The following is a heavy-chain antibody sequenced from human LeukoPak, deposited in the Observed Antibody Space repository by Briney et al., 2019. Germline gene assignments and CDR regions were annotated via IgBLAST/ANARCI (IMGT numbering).Heavy chain of an antibody. CDR3: ARDPMALDWFDS. J-gene: IGHJ5*01. CDR1: GFTFSTFW. Sequence: LPGGSLRLSCAASGFTFSTFWMHWVRHVPGKGLVWVSRINSDGSSTDYADSVKGRFTISRDNAKNTLYLQMNSLRAEDTAVYYCARDPMALDWFDSWGQGTLVTVSS. CDR2: INSDGSST. V-gene: IGHV3-74*01. D-gene: IGHD3-10*01.